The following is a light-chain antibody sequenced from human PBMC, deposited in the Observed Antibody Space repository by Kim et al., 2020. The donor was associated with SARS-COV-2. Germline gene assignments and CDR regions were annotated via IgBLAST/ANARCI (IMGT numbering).Light chain of an antibody. J-gene: IGLJ2*01. CDR3: QAWDSSTVV. CDR1: KLGDKY. CDR2: QDS. V-gene: IGLV3-1*01. Sequence: SSELTQPPSVSVSPGQTASITCSGDKLGDKYACWYQQKPGQSPVLVIYQDSKRPSGIPERFSGSNSGNTATLTISGTQAMDEADYYCQAWDSSTVVFGGGTQRPS.